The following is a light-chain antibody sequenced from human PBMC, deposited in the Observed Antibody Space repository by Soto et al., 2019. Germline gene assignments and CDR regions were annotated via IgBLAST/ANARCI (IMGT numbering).Light chain of an antibody. CDR2: LGS. CDR3: MKALHTGVT. CDR1: QSLLHSNGYNY. Sequence: DIVMTQSPLSLPVTPGEPASISCRSSQSLLHSNGYNYLDWYLQKPGQSPQLLIYLGSNRASGVPDRFSGSGSGTDFTLKISRVEAEDVGVYYCMKALHTGVTFGPGTKVDIK. V-gene: IGKV2-28*01. J-gene: IGKJ3*01.